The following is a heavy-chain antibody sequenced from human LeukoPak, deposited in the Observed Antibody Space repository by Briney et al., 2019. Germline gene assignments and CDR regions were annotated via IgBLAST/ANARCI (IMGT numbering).Heavy chain of an antibody. CDR1: GYSFTSSW. CDR2: IYPGDSDT. D-gene: IGHD1-26*01. Sequence: GESPKISCQGSGYSFTSSWIGWVRQMPGKGLEWMGIIYPGDSDTRYSPSFQGQVTISADKSISTAYLQWSSLKASDTAMYYCARFSVGGSYYPNYWGQGTLVSAST. V-gene: IGHV5-51*01. J-gene: IGHJ4*02. CDR3: ARFSVGGSYYPNY.